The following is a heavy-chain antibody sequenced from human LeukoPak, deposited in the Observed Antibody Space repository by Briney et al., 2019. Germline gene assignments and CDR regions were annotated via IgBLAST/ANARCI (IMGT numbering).Heavy chain of an antibody. CDR2: ISSGSSSI. Sequence: GSLRLSCAASGFTFSSCSMNWVRQAPGKGLEWVSYISSGSSSIYYADSVKGRFTISRDNAENSLYLQMNSLRDEDTAVYYCARGRATGRSGGDYWGQGTLVTVSS. D-gene: IGHD3-9*01. J-gene: IGHJ4*02. V-gene: IGHV3-48*02. CDR1: GFTFSSCS. CDR3: ARGRATGRSGGDY.